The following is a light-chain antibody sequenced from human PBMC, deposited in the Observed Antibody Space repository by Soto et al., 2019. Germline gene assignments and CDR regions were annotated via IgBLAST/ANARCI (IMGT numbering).Light chain of an antibody. CDR1: QSASCY. J-gene: IGKJ1*01. V-gene: IGKV3-11*01. Sequence: EIVLTQSPATLSLSPGERATLSCRASQSASCYLAWYQQKPGQAPRLLIYHASNMATGIPARFSGSGSGTDFALTISSLEPEDFAVYYCQQRSKWPWTFGQETKVEIK. CDR2: HAS. CDR3: QQRSKWPWT.